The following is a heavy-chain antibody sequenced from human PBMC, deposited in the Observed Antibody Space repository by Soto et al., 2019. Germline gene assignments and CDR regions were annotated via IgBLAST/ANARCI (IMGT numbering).Heavy chain of an antibody. CDR3: AKGVYDILTGTSFDP. V-gene: IGHV3-23*01. D-gene: IGHD3-9*01. J-gene: IGHJ5*02. CDR1: GFTFSSYA. Sequence: GGSLRLSCEASGFTFSSYAMSWVRQAPGKGLEWVSAISGSGGSTYYADSVKGRFTISRDNSKNTLYLQMNSLRAEDTAVYYCAKGVYDILTGTSFDPWGQGTLVTVSS. CDR2: ISGSGGST.